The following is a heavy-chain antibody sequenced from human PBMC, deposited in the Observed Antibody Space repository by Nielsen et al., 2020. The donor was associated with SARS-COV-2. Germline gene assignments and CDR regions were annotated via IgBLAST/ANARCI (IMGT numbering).Heavy chain of an antibody. D-gene: IGHD2-15*01. V-gene: IGHV4-31*03. CDR1: GGSISSGGYY. CDR3: ARAGVYCSGGSCYDFDY. CDR2: IYYSGST. Sequence: SATLSLTCTVSGGSISSGGYYWSWILQHTGKGLEWIGYIYYSGSTYYNPSLKSRVTISVDTSKNQFSLKLSSVTAADTAVYYCARAGVYCSGGSCYDFDYWGQGTLVTVSS. J-gene: IGHJ4*02.